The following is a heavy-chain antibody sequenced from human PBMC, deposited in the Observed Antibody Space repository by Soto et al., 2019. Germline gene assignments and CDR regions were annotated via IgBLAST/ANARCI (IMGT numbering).Heavy chain of an antibody. CDR1: GFSLTTTGVG. Sequence: QITLRESGPSLVKPTETLTLTCTFSGFSLTTTGVGVGWIRQPPGKALEWLAVVFWDGGERYSPSLKSRDTNTKDTSKDQVVLTMTNMDPADTATYYCTQVYGSGGWGWDVHSWRQGTLVTVSS. J-gene: IGHJ4*02. D-gene: IGHD1-26*01. CDR3: TQVYGSGGWGWDVHS. V-gene: IGHV2-5*02. CDR2: VFWDGGE.